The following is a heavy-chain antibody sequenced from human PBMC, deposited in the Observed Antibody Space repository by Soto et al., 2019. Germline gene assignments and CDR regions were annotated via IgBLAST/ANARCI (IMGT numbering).Heavy chain of an antibody. D-gene: IGHD1-20*01. V-gene: IGHV3-23*01. J-gene: IGHJ6*02. CDR3: AREGILHYPSYGMAV. Sequence: SLRLSCSVSGFSFSNYAMTWVRQAPGKGLEWVSSISGGGGGTHYADSMKGRVTISRDNSRNTLHLEMKRLRAEDTAVYYCAREGILHYPSYGMAVWGRGPTVTVSS. CDR1: GFSFSNYA. CDR2: ISGGGGGT.